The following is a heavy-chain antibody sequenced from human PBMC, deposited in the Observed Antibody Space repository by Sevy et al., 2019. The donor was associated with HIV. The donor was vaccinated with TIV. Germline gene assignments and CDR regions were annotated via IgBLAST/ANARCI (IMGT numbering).Heavy chain of an antibody. D-gene: IGHD3-10*01. CDR3: TTQMVQPISSYYYYYYGMDV. CDR2: IKSKTDGGTT. J-gene: IGHJ6*02. CDR1: GFTFSNAW. Sequence: GGSLRLSCAASGFTFSNAWMSWVRQAPGKGLEWVGRIKSKTDGGTTDYAAPVKGRFTISRDDSKNTLYLRMNSLKTEDTAVYYCTTQMVQPISSYYYYYYGMDVWGQGTTVTVSS. V-gene: IGHV3-15*01.